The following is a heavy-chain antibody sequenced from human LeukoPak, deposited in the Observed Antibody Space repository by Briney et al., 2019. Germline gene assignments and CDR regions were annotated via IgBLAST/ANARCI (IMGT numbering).Heavy chain of an antibody. V-gene: IGHV4-34*01. J-gene: IGHJ4*02. CDR2: INHSGST. CDR1: GGSFSGYY. Sequence: PSETLSLTCAVYGGSFSGYYWSWIRQPPGKGLEWIGEINHSGSTNYNPSLKSRVTISVDTSKNQFSLKLSSVTAADTAVYYCARAQETYYYDSSGYCDWGQGTLVTVSS. CDR3: ARAQETYYYDSSGYCD. D-gene: IGHD3-22*01.